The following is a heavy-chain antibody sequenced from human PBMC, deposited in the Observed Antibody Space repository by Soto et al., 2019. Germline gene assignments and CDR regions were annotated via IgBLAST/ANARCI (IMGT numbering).Heavy chain of an antibody. V-gene: IGHV1-3*01. CDR1: GYSFTNFA. J-gene: IGHJ4*02. CDR2: INAGNGNT. Sequence: GASVKVSCKASGYSFTNFAIHWVRQAPGQRLEWMGWINAGNGNTKYSQKFQDRVSITRDSSASTAYMELSSLRSEDTAVYYCASDGAVAGNINFDYWGQGALVTVSS. CDR3: ASDGAVAGNINFDY. D-gene: IGHD6-19*01.